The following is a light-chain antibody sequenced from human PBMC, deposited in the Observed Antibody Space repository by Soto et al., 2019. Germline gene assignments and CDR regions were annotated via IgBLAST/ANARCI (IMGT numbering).Light chain of an antibody. CDR3: QQYGSLSWT. CDR2: GAS. J-gene: IGKJ1*01. Sequence: DIVLTQSPGTLSLSPGERATLSCRASQSVSSNYLAWYQQKPGQAPRLLIYGASTRATGVPDRFSGSGSGTDFTLTISRLEPEDFAVYHCQQYGSLSWTFGQGTEVEIK. V-gene: IGKV3-20*01. CDR1: QSVSSNY.